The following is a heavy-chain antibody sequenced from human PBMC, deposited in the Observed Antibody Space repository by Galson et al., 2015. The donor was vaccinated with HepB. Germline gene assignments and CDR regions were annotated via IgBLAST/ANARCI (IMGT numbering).Heavy chain of an antibody. V-gene: IGHV7-4-1*02. CDR1: GYTFTSYA. CDR2: INTNTGNP. J-gene: IGHJ3*02. CDR3: ARDYDYVWGSYRYTGHDAFDI. Sequence: SVKVSCKASGYTFTSYAMNWVRRAPGQGLEWMGWINTNTGNPTYAQGFTGRFVFSLDTSVSTAYLQISSLKAEDTAVYYCARDYDYVWGSYRYTGHDAFDIWGQGTMVTVSS. D-gene: IGHD3-16*02.